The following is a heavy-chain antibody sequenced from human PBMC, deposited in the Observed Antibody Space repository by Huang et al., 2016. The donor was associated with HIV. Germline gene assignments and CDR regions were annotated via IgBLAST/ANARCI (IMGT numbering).Heavy chain of an antibody. CDR1: GFTFSSYG. J-gene: IGHJ4*02. CDR3: AKGGSAAAVLDF. V-gene: IGHV3-30*18. Sequence: QVQLVESGGGVVQPGRSLRISCAASGFTFSSYGMHWVRQAPGKGREWVAVISYDAKTKYYADSVKGRFSISRDNSKTTVYLKLNSLRLEDTAVYYCAKGGSAAAVLDFWGQGTLVTVSS. CDR2: ISYDAKTK. D-gene: IGHD6-13*01.